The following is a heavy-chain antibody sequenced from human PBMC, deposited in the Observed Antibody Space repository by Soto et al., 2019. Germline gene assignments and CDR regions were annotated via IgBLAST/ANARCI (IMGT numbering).Heavy chain of an antibody. Sequence: TLSLTCAVYGGSFSGYYWSWIRQPPGKGLEWIGEINHSGSTNYNPSLKSRVTISVDTSKNQFSLKLSSVTAADTAVYYCAREVFGVVVWGQGTLVTVSS. CDR2: INHSGST. J-gene: IGHJ4*02. D-gene: IGHD3-3*01. V-gene: IGHV4-34*01. CDR1: GGSFSGYY. CDR3: AREVFGVVV.